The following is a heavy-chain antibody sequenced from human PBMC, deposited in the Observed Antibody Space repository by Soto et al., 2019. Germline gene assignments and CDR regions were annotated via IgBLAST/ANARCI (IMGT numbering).Heavy chain of an antibody. CDR3: ARDARGTRGFDEVDI. D-gene: IGHD3-9*01. Sequence: ASVKVSCKASGYIFTGYHIHWVRQAPGRGLEWMGWINPNSGDTECAQNFQGRVTMPRDTSFNLVYMEMSGLMSDDTAVYYCARDARGTRGFDEVDIWGQGTTVTVSS. J-gene: IGHJ6*02. V-gene: IGHV1-2*02. CDR1: GYIFTGYH. CDR2: INPNSGDT.